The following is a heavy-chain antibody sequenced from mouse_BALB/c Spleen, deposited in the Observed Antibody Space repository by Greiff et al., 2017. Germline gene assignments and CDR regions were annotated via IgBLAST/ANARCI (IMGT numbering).Heavy chain of an antibody. J-gene: IGHJ2*01. V-gene: IGHV1-4*01. CDR3: ARGEYEDY. Sequence: VKLVESGAELARPGASVKMSCKASGYTFTSYTMHWVKQRPGQGLEWIGYINPSSGYTNYNQKFKDKATLTADKSSSTAYMQLSSLTSEDSAVYYCARGEYEDYWGQGTTLTVSS. D-gene: IGHD2-10*02. CDR1: GYTFTSYT. CDR2: INPSSGYT.